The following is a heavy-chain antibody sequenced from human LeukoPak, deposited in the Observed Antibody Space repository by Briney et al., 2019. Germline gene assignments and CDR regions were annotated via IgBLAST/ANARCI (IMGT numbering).Heavy chain of an antibody. CDR2: INSDGSST. D-gene: IGHD1-26*01. V-gene: IGHV3-74*01. J-gene: IGHJ4*02. CDR3: ARDRNSGSYYSDY. CDR1: GFTFSSYW. Sequence: GGSLRLYCAASGFTFSSYWMHWVRQATGKGLVWVSRINSDGSSTSYADSVKGRFTISRDNAKNTLYLQMNSLRAEDTAVYYCARDRNSGSYYSDYWGQGTLVTVSS.